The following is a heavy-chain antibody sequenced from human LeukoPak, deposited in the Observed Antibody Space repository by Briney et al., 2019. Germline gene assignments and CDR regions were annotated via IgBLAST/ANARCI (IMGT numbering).Heavy chain of an antibody. CDR3: AKDRTIYGGNSGSPSGYFDY. J-gene: IGHJ4*02. V-gene: IGHV3-23*01. CDR1: GFTFSSYA. CDR2: ISGSGGST. D-gene: IGHD4-23*01. Sequence: EPGGSLRLSCAASGFTFSSYAMSWVRQAPGKGLEWVSAISGSGGSTYYADSVKGRFTISRDNSKNTLYLQMNSLRAEDTAVYYCAKDRTIYGGNSGSPSGYFDYWGQGTLVTVSS.